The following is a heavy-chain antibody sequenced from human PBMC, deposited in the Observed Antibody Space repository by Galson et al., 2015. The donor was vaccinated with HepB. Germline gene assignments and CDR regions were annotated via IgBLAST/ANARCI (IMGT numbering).Heavy chain of an antibody. Sequence: SLRLSCAASGFTFSDYYMSWIRQAPGKGLEWVSYISSSSSYTNYADSVKGRFTISRDNAKNSLYLQMNSLRAEDTAVYYCARGYYDFWSGYYKLPWFDPWGQGTLVTVSS. CDR3: ARGYYDFWSGYYKLPWFDP. D-gene: IGHD3-3*01. CDR1: GFTFSDYY. CDR2: ISSSSSYT. V-gene: IGHV3-11*06. J-gene: IGHJ5*02.